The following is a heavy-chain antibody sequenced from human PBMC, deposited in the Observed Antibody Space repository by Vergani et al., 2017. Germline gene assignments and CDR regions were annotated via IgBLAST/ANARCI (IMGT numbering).Heavy chain of an antibody. D-gene: IGHD3-22*01. V-gene: IGHV4-39*07. J-gene: IGHJ4*02. CDR2: IYYSGST. CDR1: GGSISSSSYY. CDR3: ARDYYDSSGYYWAIFDY. Sequence: QLQLQESGPGLVKPSETLSLTCTVSGGSISSSSYYWGWIRKPPGKGLEWIGSIYYSGSTYYNPSLKSRVTISVDTSKNQFSLKLSSVTAADTAVYYCARDYYDSSGYYWAIFDYWGQGTLVTVSS.